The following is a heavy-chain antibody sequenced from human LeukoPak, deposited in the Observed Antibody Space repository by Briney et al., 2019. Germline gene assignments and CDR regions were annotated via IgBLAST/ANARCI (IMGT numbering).Heavy chain of an antibody. CDR3: ARLAAAGIGNWFDP. J-gene: IGHJ5*02. D-gene: IGHD6-13*01. CDR1: GYTFTSYA. V-gene: IGHV1-3*01. CDR2: INAGNGNT. Sequence: GASVKVSCKASGYTFTSYAMHWVRQAPGQRLEWMGWINAGNGNTKYSQKFQGRVTITRDTSASTAYMELSSLRSEDTAVYYCARLAAAGIGNWFDPWGQGTLVTVSS.